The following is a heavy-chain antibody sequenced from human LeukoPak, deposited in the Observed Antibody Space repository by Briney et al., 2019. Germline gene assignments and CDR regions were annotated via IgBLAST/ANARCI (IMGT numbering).Heavy chain of an antibody. CDR3: ARDPLGRGYRNNWFDP. D-gene: IGHD5-18*01. V-gene: IGHV4-38-2*02. J-gene: IGHJ5*02. CDR2: IYHSGST. Sequence: SETLSLTCTVSGYSISSGYYWGWIRQPPGKGLEWIGSIYHSGSTYYNPSLKSRVTISVDTSKNQFSLKLSSVTAADTAVYYCARDPLGRGYRNNWFDPWGQGTLVTVSS. CDR1: GYSISSGYY.